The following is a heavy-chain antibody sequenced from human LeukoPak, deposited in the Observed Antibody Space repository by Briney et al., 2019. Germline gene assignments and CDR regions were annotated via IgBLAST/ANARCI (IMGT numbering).Heavy chain of an antibody. CDR1: GGPFSGYY. J-gene: IGHJ4*02. CDR2: INHSGST. CDR3: ARGRRIWQWLVKGYFDY. D-gene: IGHD6-19*01. Sequence: PSETLSLTCAVYGGPFSGYYWSWIRQPPGKGLEWIGEINHSGSTNYNPSLKSRVTISVDTSKNQFSLKLSSVTAADTAVYYCARGRRIWQWLVKGYFDYWGQGTLVTVSS. V-gene: IGHV4-34*01.